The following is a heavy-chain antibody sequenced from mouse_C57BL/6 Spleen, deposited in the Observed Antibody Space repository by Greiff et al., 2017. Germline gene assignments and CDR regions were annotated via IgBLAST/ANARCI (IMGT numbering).Heavy chain of an antibody. D-gene: IGHD2-2*01. CDR3: ARGGYDGTVFAY. CDR1: GYTFTSYW. CDR2: IDPSDSYT. J-gene: IGHJ3*01. Sequence: QVQLQQPGAELVMPGASVKLSCKASGYTFTSYWMHWVKQRPGQGLEWIGEIDPSDSYTNYNQKFKGKSTLTVDKSSSTAYMQLSRLTSEDSAVYYCARGGYDGTVFAYWGQGTLVTVSA. V-gene: IGHV1-69*01.